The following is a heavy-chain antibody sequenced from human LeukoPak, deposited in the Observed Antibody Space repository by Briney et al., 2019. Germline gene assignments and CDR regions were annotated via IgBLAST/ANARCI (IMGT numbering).Heavy chain of an antibody. V-gene: IGHV3-23*01. CDR2: ISGSGDNT. Sequence: PGGSLRLSCAASGFTFSNYAMSWARQAPGKGLEWVSSISGSGDNTYFADSVRGWFTISRDNSKNTLYLQMSSLRAEDTAIYYCAKPTLLSGSYSAFDYWGQGTLVTVSS. J-gene: IGHJ4*02. CDR1: GFTFSNYA. CDR3: AKPTLLSGSYSAFDY. D-gene: IGHD1-26*01.